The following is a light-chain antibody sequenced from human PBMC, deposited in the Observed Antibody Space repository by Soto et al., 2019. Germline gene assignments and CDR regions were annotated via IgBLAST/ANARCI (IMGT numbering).Light chain of an antibody. CDR1: SSDVGGCNY. J-gene: IGLJ2*01. CDR3: SSYAGNNNVI. CDR2: EVS. Sequence: QSVLTQPPSASGSPGQSVTISCTGTSSDVGGCNYVSWYQQHAGKAPKLMIYEVSKRPSGVPDRFSGSKSGNTASLTVSGLQAEDEADYYCSSYAGNNNVIFGGGTKLTVL. V-gene: IGLV2-8*01.